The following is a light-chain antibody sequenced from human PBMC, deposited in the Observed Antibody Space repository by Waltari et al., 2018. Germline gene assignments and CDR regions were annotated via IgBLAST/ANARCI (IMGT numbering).Light chain of an antibody. V-gene: IGLV2-14*03. J-gene: IGLJ1*01. CDR3: SSYTSDYTYV. CDR1: SSDVGGFYF. CDR2: NVC. Sequence: QSALTQPASVSGSPGQSITISCTGTSSDVGGFYFVSWYQQHPGKAPKLIISNVCRRPSWVSFRFSGSKSGNRASLTISVLQAEDEATYYCSSYTSDYTYVFGTGTEVTVV.